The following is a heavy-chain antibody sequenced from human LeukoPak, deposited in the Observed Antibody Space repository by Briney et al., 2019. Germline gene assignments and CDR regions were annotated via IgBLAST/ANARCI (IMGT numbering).Heavy chain of an antibody. CDR1: GFTFSNAW. J-gene: IGHJ1*01. Sequence: GGSLRLSCAASGFTFSNAWMSWVRQAPGKGLEWVGRIKSKTDGGTTDYAAPVKGRLTISRDDSKTTLYLQMNSPKTEDTAVYYCTPDSAGGFFQHWGQGTLVTVSS. CDR2: IKSKTDGGTT. V-gene: IGHV3-15*01. CDR3: TPDSAGGFFQH. D-gene: IGHD3-16*01.